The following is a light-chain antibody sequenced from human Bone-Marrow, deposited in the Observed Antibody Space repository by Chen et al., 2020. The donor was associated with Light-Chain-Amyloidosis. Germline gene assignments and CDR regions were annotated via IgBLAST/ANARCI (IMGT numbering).Light chain of an antibody. CDR2: DDS. J-gene: IGLJ3*02. Sequence: SYVLTQPSSVSVAPGQTATNACGGNNIGSTSVHWYQQTPGQAPLLVVYDDSDRPSGIPERLSGSNSGNTATLPISRVEAGDEADYYCQVWDRSSDRPVFGGGTKLTVL. CDR1: NIGSTS. V-gene: IGLV3-21*02. CDR3: QVWDRSSDRPV.